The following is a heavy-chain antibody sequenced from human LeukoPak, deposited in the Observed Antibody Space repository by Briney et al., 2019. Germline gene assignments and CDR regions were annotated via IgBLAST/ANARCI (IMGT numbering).Heavy chain of an antibody. V-gene: IGHV1-18*01. CDR3: AREKTRLAAGDAFDI. CDR1: GYTFSTYG. J-gene: IGHJ3*02. Sequence: ASVKVSCKASGYTFSTYGISWVRQAPGQGLEWMGWISTYNGNTYYALKLQGRVTMTTDTSTSTAYMELRSLRSDDTAVYYCAREKTRLAAGDAFDIWGQGTMVTVSS. CDR2: ISTYNGNT. D-gene: IGHD6-13*01.